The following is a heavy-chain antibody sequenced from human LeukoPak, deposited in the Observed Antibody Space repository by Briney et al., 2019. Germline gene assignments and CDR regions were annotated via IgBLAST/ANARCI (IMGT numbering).Heavy chain of an antibody. V-gene: IGHV1-18*04. D-gene: IGHD4-17*01. J-gene: IGHJ3*02. CDR1: GYTFTSYY. CDR2: ISAYNGNT. Sequence: ASVKVSCKASGYTFTSYYMHWLRQAPGQGLEWMGWISAYNGNTNYAQKLQGRVTMTTDTSTSTAYMELRSLRSDDTAVYYCARDLPTNYYGDYAGEGAFDIWGQGTMITVSS. CDR3: ARDLPTNYYGDYAGEGAFDI.